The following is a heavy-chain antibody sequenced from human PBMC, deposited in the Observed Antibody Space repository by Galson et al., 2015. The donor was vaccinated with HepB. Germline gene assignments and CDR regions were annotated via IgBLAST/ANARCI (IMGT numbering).Heavy chain of an antibody. D-gene: IGHD4-17*01. CDR1: GFPFIDHY. V-gene: IGHV3-72*01. CDR2: TRNKANSYTT. CDR3: SSLTVTGAFDI. J-gene: IGHJ3*02. Sequence: SLRLSCAASGFPFIDHYMDWVRQAPGKGLEWVGRTRNKANSYTTEYAASVKGRFTISRDDSKNSLYLQMNSLKTEDTAVYYCSSLTVTGAFDIWGQGTVVTVSS.